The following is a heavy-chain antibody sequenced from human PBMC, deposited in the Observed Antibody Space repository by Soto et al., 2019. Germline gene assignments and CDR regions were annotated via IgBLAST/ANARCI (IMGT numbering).Heavy chain of an antibody. V-gene: IGHV4-34*01. Sequence: PSETLSLTCAVYGGSFSGYYWSWIRQPPGKGLEWIGEINHSGSTNYNPSLKSRVTISVDTSKNQFSLKLSSVTAADTAVYYCARGCRRPSKTIFGVVSPAYYYYYMDVWGKGTTVTVSS. CDR1: GGSFSGYY. J-gene: IGHJ6*03. CDR2: INHSGST. D-gene: IGHD3-3*01. CDR3: ARGCRRPSKTIFGVVSPAYYYYYMDV.